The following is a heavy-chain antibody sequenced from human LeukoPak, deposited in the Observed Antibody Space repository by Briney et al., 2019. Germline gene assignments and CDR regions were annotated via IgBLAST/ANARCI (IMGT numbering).Heavy chain of an antibody. D-gene: IGHD5-18*01. CDR3: AKDSNSYGLY. CDR2: IPYDGSNK. CDR1: GFTFSSYG. V-gene: IGHV3-30*18. J-gene: IGHJ4*02. Sequence: PGGSLRLSCAASGFTFSSYGMHWVRQAPGKGLKWVAVIPYDGSNKYYADSVKGRFTISRDNSKNTLYLQMNSLRAEDTAVYYCAKDSNSYGLYWGQGTLVTVSS.